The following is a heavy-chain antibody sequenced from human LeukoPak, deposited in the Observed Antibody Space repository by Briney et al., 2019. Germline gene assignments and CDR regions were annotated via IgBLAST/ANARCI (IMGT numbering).Heavy chain of an antibody. J-gene: IGHJ5*02. CDR2: IYPGDLRV. CDR3: ACRDLTSTWSFP. Sequence: GESLKISCQGFGYSFTSYWIVWVRQTPGKGMEWMGVIYPGDLRVRYNPSFQGQVTISVDKSINTAYLQWVSLRASDSAMYYCACRDLTSTWSFPWGQGTLVTVSS. D-gene: IGHD6-13*01. CDR1: GYSFTSYW. V-gene: IGHV5-51*01.